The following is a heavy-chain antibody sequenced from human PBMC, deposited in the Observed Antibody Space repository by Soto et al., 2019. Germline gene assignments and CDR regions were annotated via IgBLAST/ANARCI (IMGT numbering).Heavy chain of an antibody. CDR3: AKERDIVVVVAPLGY. J-gene: IGHJ4*02. CDR2: ISYDGSNK. CDR1: GFTFSSYG. V-gene: IGHV3-30*18. Sequence: QVQLVESGGGVVQPGRSLRLSCAASGFTFSSYGMHWVRQAPGKGLEWVAVISYDGSNKYYADSVKGRFTISRDTSKTTLYLQMTRLRAEDTAVYYCAKERDIVVVVAPLGYWGQGTLVTVSS. D-gene: IGHD2-15*01.